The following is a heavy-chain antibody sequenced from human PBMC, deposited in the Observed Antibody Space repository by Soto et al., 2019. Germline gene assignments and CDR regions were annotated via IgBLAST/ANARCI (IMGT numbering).Heavy chain of an antibody. CDR2: ISRNGGST. Sequence: AGVSRRRSWSAAGCTFSSCAIHWVRQAPGNGLGYVWAISRNGGSTYYADYVEGRFPISRDNSKNTLYLQMSRVRAQDTAVYYCVKVPYYDFWSGYPKNDFDMWGQGTMVTVSS. J-gene: IGHJ3*02. CDR1: GCTFSSCA. CDR3: VKVPYYDFWSGYPKNDFDM. V-gene: IGHV3-64D*06. D-gene: IGHD3-3*01.